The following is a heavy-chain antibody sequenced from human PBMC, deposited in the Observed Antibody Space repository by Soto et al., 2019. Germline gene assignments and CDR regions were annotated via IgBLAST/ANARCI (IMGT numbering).Heavy chain of an antibody. D-gene: IGHD1-1*01. Sequence: ASVKVSCKASGSTFTTHPIHWVRQAPDQRLEWMGWINPGNGYSDYSQKFQGRVTFTRDTSANTAYMELNSLRAEDTALYYCASRPGLDTGPFDYWGQGTLVTVSS. CDR3: ASRPGLDTGPFDY. CDR2: INPGNGYS. J-gene: IGHJ4*02. V-gene: IGHV1-3*01. CDR1: GSTFTTHP.